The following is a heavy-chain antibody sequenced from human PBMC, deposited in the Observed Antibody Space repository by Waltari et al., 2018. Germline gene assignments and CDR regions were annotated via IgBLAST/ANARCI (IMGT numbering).Heavy chain of an antibody. V-gene: IGHV1-2*06. Sequence: QVQLVQSGAEGKKPGDSVKVCCKAAGYTLTGYYMHWVRQAPGQGHEWVGRTNPHSGVTDEAQKFEGRSTRARHTSISTDYRELSRLSSHDTAVYYRARETPFRDSSGYYSGYWGQGTLVTVSS. CDR2: TNPHSGVT. D-gene: IGHD3-22*01. CDR1: GYTLTGYY. CDR3: ARETPFRDSSGYYSGY. J-gene: IGHJ4*02.